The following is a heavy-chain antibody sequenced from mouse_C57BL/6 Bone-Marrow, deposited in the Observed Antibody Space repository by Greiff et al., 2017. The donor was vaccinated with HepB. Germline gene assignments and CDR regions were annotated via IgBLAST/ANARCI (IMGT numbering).Heavy chain of an antibody. CDR2: IRSKSNNYAT. D-gene: IGHD2-4*01. Sequence: EVKLLESGGGLVQPKGSLKLSCAASGFSFNTYAMNWVRQAPGKGLEWVARIRSKSNNYATYYADSVKDRFTISRDDSESMLYLKMNNLKTEDTAMYYCVRHESSYDYEDYYAMDYWGQGTSVTVSS. CDR1: GFSFNTYA. J-gene: IGHJ4*01. V-gene: IGHV10-1*01. CDR3: VRHESSYDYEDYYAMDY.